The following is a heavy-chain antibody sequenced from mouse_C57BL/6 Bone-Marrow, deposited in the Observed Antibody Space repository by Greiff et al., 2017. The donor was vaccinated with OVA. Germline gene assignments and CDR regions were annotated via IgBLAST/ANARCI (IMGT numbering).Heavy chain of an antibody. Sequence: QVQLQQSGAELARPGASVKLSCKASGYTFTSYGISWVKQRPGPGLEWIGELYPRSGNTYYNEKFKGKATLTADKSSSTAYMELRSLTSEDSAVYFCAKTRDYWDQGTTLTVSS. CDR3: AKTRDY. J-gene: IGHJ2*01. CDR1: GYTFTSYG. CDR2: LYPRSGNT. V-gene: IGHV1-81*01.